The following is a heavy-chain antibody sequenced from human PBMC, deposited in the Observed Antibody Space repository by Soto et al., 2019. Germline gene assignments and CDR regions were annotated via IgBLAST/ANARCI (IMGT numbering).Heavy chain of an antibody. CDR1: GGTFSSYA. CDR3: ARESRYCSGGSCYFLTFDY. CDR2: IIPIFGTA. J-gene: IGHJ4*02. V-gene: IGHV1-69*13. Sequence: ASVKVSCKASGGTFSSYAISWVRQAPGQGLEWMGGIIPIFGTANYAQKFQGRVTITADESTSTAYMELSSLRSEDTAVYYCARESRYCSGGSCYFLTFDYWGQGTLVTVSS. D-gene: IGHD2-15*01.